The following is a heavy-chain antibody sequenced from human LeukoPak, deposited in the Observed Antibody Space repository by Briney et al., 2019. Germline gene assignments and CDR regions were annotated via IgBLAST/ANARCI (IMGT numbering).Heavy chain of an antibody. J-gene: IGHJ4*02. CDR3: AREVGGATAFDY. CDR1: GFTFSSYA. Sequence: PGGSLRLSCAASGFTFSSYAMHWVRQAPGKGLEWVAVISYDGSNKYYADSVKGRFTISRDNSKNTLYLQMNSLRAEDTAVYYCAREVGGATAFDYWGQGTLVTVSS. D-gene: IGHD1-26*01. V-gene: IGHV3-30*04. CDR2: ISYDGSNK.